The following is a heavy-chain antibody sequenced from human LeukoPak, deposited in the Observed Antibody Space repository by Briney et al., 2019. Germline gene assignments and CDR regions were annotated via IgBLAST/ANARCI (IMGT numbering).Heavy chain of an antibody. CDR1: GFTFDDYV. V-gene: IGHV3-9*01. CDR2: ISRDSANI. Sequence: GRSLRLSCAASGFTFDDYVMHWVRQAPGRGLEWVSGISRDSANIAYADSVKGRFTISRDNAKNSLYLQMNSLTTEDTALYYCARDFCTGCNYYFYGMDVWGRGTTVTVSS. D-gene: IGHD2-2*01. CDR3: ARDFCTGCNYYFYGMDV. J-gene: IGHJ6*02.